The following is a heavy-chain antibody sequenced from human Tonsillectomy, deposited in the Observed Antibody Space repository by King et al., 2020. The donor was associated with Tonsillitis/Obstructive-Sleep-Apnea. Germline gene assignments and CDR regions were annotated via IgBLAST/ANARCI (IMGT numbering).Heavy chain of an antibody. CDR2: IYHSGST. J-gene: IGHJ3*02. CDR3: ARVDSRDAFDI. Sequence: QLQESGSGLVKPSQTLSLTCAVSGGSISSGGYSWSWIRQPPGKGLEWIGYIYHSGSTYYSPSLKSRVTISVDRSKNQFSLTLNSVTAADTAVYYCARVDSRDAFDIWGQGAMVTGSS. CDR1: GGSISSGGYS. V-gene: IGHV4-30-2*01.